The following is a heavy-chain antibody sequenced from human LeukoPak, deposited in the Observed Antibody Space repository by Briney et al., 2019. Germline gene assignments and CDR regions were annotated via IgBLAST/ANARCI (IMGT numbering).Heavy chain of an antibody. CDR3: ASRQGLGWHYVN. Sequence: GGSLRLSCVDSGLTFSNYDMSWVRQVPGKGLEWVSGISDNGGRTNYAGSVKGRFTISRDNSKNTLYLQMNSLRVGDTAIYYCASRQGLGWHYVNWGQGTLVTVSS. D-gene: IGHD3-10*02. J-gene: IGHJ4*02. V-gene: IGHV3-23*01. CDR1: GLTFSNYD. CDR2: ISDNGGRT.